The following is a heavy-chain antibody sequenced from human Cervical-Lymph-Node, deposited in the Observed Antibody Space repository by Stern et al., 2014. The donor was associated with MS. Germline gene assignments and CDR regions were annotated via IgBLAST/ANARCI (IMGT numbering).Heavy chain of an antibody. J-gene: IGHJ6*02. V-gene: IGHV2-5*02. Sequence: QITLKESGPTLVKPTQTLTLTCTFSGFSLSPSGVGVGWIRQPPGKALEWLAPLYWDDDKRYNPSLKSRLTITKDTSKNQVVLTMTNMDPVDTATYYCAHCRIAVAGYYYYGMDVWGQGTTVTVSS. D-gene: IGHD6-19*01. CDR1: GFSLSPSGVG. CDR2: LYWDDDK. CDR3: AHCRIAVAGYYYYGMDV.